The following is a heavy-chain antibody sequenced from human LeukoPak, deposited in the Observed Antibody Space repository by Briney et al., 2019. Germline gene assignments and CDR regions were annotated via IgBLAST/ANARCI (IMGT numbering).Heavy chain of an antibody. CDR1: GFTFSSYS. Sequence: PGGSLRLSCVASGFTFSSYSMNWVRQAPGKGLEWVSSISSSSSYTYYADSVKGRFTISRDNAKNSLYLQMNSLRAEDTAVYYCARGDRDLYCSSTSCYPELGGQGTLVTVSS. CDR2: ISSSSSYT. J-gene: IGHJ4*02. D-gene: IGHD2-2*01. CDR3: ARGDRDLYCSSTSCYPEL. V-gene: IGHV3-21*01.